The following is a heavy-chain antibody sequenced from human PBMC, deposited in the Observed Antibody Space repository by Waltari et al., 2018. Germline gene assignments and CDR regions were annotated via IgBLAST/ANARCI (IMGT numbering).Heavy chain of an antibody. CDR3: ARGYYDSSGYYFRFDP. Sequence: QVQLQQWGAGLLKPSETLSLTCAVYGGSFSGYYWSWIRQPPGKGLEWIGEINHSGSTNYNPSLKSRVTISVDTSKNQFSLKLSSVTAADTAVYYCARGYYDSSGYYFRFDPWGQGTLVTVSS. CDR2: INHSGST. D-gene: IGHD3-22*01. CDR1: GGSFSGYY. V-gene: IGHV4-34*01. J-gene: IGHJ5*02.